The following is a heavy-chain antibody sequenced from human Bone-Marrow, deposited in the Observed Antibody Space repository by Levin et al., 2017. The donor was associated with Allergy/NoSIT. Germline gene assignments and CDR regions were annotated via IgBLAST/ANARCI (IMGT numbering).Heavy chain of an antibody. CDR2: ISYDGSNK. CDR3: ATTRGSSGWYLGAFDT. CDR1: GFTFSSYA. J-gene: IGHJ3*02. Sequence: GGSLRLSCAASGFTFSSYAMHWVRQALGKGLEWVAVISYDGSNKDYVDSVKGRFTISRDNSKNTLYLQMNSLRAEDTAVYYCATTRGSSGWYLGAFDTWGQGTMVTVSS. D-gene: IGHD6-19*01. V-gene: IGHV3-30-3*01.